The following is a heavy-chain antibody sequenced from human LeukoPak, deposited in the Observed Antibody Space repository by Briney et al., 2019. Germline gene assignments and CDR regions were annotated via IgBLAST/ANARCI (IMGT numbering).Heavy chain of an antibody. J-gene: IGHJ2*01. Sequence: PGRSPRLSCAASGFTFSSYGMHWVRQAPGKGLEWVAVIWYDGSNKYYADSVKGRFTISRDNSKNTLYLQMNSLRAEDTAVYYCAKSWGLWYFDLWGRGTLVTVSS. CDR2: IWYDGSNK. CDR3: AKSWGLWYFDL. V-gene: IGHV3-33*06. D-gene: IGHD7-27*01. CDR1: GFTFSSYG.